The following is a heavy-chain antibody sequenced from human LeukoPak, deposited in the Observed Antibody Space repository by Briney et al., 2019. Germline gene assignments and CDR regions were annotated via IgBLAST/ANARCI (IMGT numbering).Heavy chain of an antibody. Sequence: ASVKVSCKASGYTFTGYYMHWVRQAPGQGLEWMGWINPNSGGTNYAQKFQGRVTMTRDTSISTAYMELSRLRSDDTAVYYCARGRADCSSTSCYKTYYCYYYMDVWGKGTTVTVSS. D-gene: IGHD2-2*02. CDR1: GYTFTGYY. CDR3: ARGRADCSSTSCYKTYYCYYYMDV. CDR2: INPNSGGT. J-gene: IGHJ6*03. V-gene: IGHV1-2*02.